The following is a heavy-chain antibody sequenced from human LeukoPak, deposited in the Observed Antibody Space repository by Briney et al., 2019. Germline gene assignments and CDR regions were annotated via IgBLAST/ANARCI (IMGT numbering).Heavy chain of an antibody. Sequence: PGGSLKLSWEASGFTVSSNYISWVRQAPWKGLDGVSAIRGSCWSTHYADSVKCPFIISRDNSKNAGYLQMTSLRAEASAVYYCAKHRMDRRVIMDYYFDDWGQGTLVTVSS. J-gene: IGHJ4*02. CDR1: GFTVSSNY. D-gene: IGHD3-10*01. CDR3: AKHRMDRRVIMDYYFDD. V-gene: IGHV3-23*01. CDR2: IRGSCWST.